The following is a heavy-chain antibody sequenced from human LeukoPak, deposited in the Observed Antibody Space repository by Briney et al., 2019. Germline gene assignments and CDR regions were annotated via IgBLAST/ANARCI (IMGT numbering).Heavy chain of an antibody. V-gene: IGHV3-9*01. Sequence: PGGSLRLSCAASGFTFSSYAMHWVRQAPGKGLEWVSGISWNSGGLGYADSVKGRFTISRDNAKNSLYLQMNSLRAEDTALYYYAKAPHDYDSSGYKYYYYDMDVWGQGTTVTVSS. J-gene: IGHJ6*02. CDR1: GFTFSSYA. D-gene: IGHD3-22*01. CDR3: AKAPHDYDSSGYKYYYYDMDV. CDR2: ISWNSGGL.